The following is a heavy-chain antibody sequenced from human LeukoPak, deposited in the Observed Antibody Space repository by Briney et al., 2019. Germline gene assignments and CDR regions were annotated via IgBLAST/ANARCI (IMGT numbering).Heavy chain of an antibody. CDR3: ARDGAYRY. V-gene: IGHV1-69*04. D-gene: IGHD1-26*01. J-gene: IGHJ4*02. Sequence: SGNVCCKASGPTFSSYAISRVRQAPGQGLEWRGRIILILGIANYTQKFKGRVTITADKSTSTAYMELSSQRSEDTAVEYCARDGAYRYWGKGTLVTI. CDR1: GPTFSSYA. CDR2: IILILGIA.